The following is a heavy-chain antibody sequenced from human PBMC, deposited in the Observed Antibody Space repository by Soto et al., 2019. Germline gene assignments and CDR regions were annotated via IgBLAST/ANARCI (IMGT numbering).Heavy chain of an antibody. CDR2: IKQDGSEK. V-gene: IGHV3-7*01. Sequence: LRLSCAASGFTFSSYWMSWVRQAPGKGLEWVANIKQDGSEKYYVDSVKGRFTISRDNAKNSLYLQMNSLRAEDTAVYYCARYDFGSYYGMDVWGQGTTVTVSS. D-gene: IGHD3-3*01. CDR3: ARYDFGSYYGMDV. J-gene: IGHJ6*02. CDR1: GFTFSSYW.